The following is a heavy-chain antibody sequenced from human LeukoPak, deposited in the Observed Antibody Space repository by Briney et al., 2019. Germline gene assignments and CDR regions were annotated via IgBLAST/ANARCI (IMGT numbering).Heavy chain of an antibody. CDR1: GFTFSENW. CDR3: AREEHRLAEAGTSAFDL. CDR2: INRDGGLT. Sequence: SGGSLRLSCAASGFTFSENWMHWVRQAPGKGLAWVSHINRDGGLTNYADSVKGRFTISRDNARNTVYLQMSSLRVEDTAIYFCAREEHRLAEAGTSAFDLGGQGTLVTVSP. J-gene: IGHJ3*01. D-gene: IGHD6-13*01. V-gene: IGHV3-74*01.